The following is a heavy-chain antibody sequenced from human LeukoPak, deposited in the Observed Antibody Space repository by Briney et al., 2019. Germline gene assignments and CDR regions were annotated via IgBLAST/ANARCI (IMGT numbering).Heavy chain of an antibody. CDR3: ATPGYCSSTSCHSKYYYYGMDV. J-gene: IGHJ6*02. CDR2: ISGSGGST. V-gene: IGHV3-23*01. Sequence: GGSLRLSCAASGFTFSSYAMSWVRQAPGKGLEWVSAISGSGGSTYYADSVKGRFTISRDSSKNTLYLQMNSLRAEDTAVYYCATPGYCSSTSCHSKYYYYGMDVWGQGTTVTVS. D-gene: IGHD2-2*02. CDR1: GFTFSSYA.